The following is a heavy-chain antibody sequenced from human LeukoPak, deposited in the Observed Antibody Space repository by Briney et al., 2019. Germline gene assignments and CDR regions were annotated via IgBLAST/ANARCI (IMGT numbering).Heavy chain of an antibody. D-gene: IGHD3-22*01. Sequence: GGSLRLSCAASGFSFDTTDMTWVRQAPGKGPEWLSCISGTGDRTYYADSVNGRFTISRDNSQNILYLQMNSLRVEDTAVYYCTTRYGDSSRHYYFESWGQGTLVSVSS. CDR2: ISGTGDRT. CDR1: GFSFDTTD. CDR3: TTRYGDSSRHYYFES. V-gene: IGHV3-23*01. J-gene: IGHJ4*02.